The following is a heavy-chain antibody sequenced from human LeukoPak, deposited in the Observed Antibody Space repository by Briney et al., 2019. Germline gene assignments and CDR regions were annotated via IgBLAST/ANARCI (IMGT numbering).Heavy chain of an antibody. J-gene: IGHJ3*02. CDR1: RLTFRTYS. CDR2: ISSESSYI. V-gene: IGHV3-21*01. D-gene: IGHD3-10*01. Sequence: GGSLRLSCAASRLTFRTYSLNWVRQATGKGVEWVSSISSESSYIYYADSVKGRFTISRDNAKKSLYLQMSSLRAEDTAVYYCARSRVALWSEDDAFDIWGLGTLVTVSS. CDR3: ARSRVALWSEDDAFDI.